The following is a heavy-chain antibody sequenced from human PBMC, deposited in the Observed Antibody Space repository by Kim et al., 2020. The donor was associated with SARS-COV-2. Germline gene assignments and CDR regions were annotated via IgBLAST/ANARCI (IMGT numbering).Heavy chain of an antibody. CDR1: GFTFSSYD. CDR2: ITGSGGGT. V-gene: IGHV3-23*01. J-gene: IGHJ6*02. Sequence: GGSLRLSCAVSGFTFSSYDMMWVRQAPGKGLEWVSAITGSGGGTDYAASVRGRFTISRDNSKNTLYLQMNSLRAEDTAVYYCAIDIVAVPASILVYYGMDVWGQGTTVTVSS. D-gene: IGHD2-2*02. CDR3: AIDIVAVPASILVYYGMDV.